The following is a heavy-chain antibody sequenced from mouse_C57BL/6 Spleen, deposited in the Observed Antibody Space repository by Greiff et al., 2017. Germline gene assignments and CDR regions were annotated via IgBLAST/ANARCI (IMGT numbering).Heavy chain of an antibody. Sequence: VQMQQPGAELVKPGASVKLSCKASGYTFTSYWMHWVKQRPGQGLEWIGMIHPNSGSTNYNEKFKSKDTLTVDKSSSTAYMQLSSLTSEDSAVYYCARDDGYWDYWGQGTTLTVSS. J-gene: IGHJ2*01. D-gene: IGHD2-3*01. CDR2: IHPNSGST. CDR3: ARDDGYWDY. V-gene: IGHV1-64*01. CDR1: GYTFTSYW.